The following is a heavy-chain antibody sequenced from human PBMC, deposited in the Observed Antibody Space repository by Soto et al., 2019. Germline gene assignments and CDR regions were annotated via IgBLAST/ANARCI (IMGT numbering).Heavy chain of an antibody. D-gene: IGHD2-8*02. CDR1: GFTFSSYW. CDR2: INSDGSST. CDR3: ARILKGLPGLGY. Sequence: EVQLVESGGGLVQPGGSLRLSCAASGFTFSSYWMHWVRQAPGKGLVWVSRINSDGSSTSYADSVKGRFTTSRDNATNTRFLQMNRLRAEDTAVYYCARILKGLPGLGYWRQGTLVTASS. V-gene: IGHV3-74*01. J-gene: IGHJ4*02.